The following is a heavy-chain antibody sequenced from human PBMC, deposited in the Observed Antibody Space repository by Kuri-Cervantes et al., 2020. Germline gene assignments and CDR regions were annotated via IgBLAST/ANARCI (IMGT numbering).Heavy chain of an antibody. CDR1: GYTFTSYA. CDR3: ARDSRLGSGSYNFDY. D-gene: IGHD1-26*01. V-gene: IGHV1-3*01. J-gene: IGHJ4*02. CDR2: INAGNGNT. Sequence: ASVKVSCKASGYTFTSYAMHWVRQAPGQRLEWMGWINAGNGNTKYSQKFQGRVTITRDTSASTAYMELSSLRSEDTAVYYCARDSRLGSGSYNFDYWGQGTLVTVSS.